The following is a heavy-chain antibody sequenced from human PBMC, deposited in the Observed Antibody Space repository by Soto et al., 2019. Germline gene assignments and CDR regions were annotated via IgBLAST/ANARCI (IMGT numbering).Heavy chain of an antibody. V-gene: IGHV2-5*01. J-gene: IGHJ4*02. D-gene: IGHD6-19*01. CDR1: GFSLSTSGVG. CDR3: AHTYKGRAPYGLPYKQWLGFDY. Sequence: SGPTLVNPTQTLTLTCTFSGFSLSTSGVGVGWIRQPPGKALEWLALIYWNDDKRYSPSLKSRLTIPKDTSKNQVVLTMTNMDPVDTATYYCAHTYKGRAPYGLPYKQWLGFDYWGQGTLVTVSS. CDR2: IYWNDDK.